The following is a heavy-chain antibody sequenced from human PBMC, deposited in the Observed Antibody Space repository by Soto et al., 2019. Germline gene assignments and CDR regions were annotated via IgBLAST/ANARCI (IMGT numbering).Heavy chain of an antibody. CDR2: ISTYNGNT. D-gene: IGHD6-19*01. V-gene: IGHV1-18*01. J-gene: IGHJ4*02. CDR1: GYTFSSYG. CDR3: ARVGSGWSYFEY. Sequence: ASVKVSCKPSGYTFSSYGISWVRQAPLQVLEWMVWISTYNGNTNYAQKFQGRVTMTTDTSTSTAYMELRSLRSDDTAVYDCARVGSGWSYFEYWGQGTMVTVSS.